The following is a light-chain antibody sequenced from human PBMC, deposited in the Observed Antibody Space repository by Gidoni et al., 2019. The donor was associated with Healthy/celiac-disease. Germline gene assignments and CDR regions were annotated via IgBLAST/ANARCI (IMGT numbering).Light chain of an antibody. CDR3: QQYGSWPPYT. CDR2: GAS. Sequence: EIVMTQSPATLSVSAGERATLSRRASQSVSSNLAWYQQKPGQAPRLLIYGASTRATGIPARFSGSGSGTEFTLTISSLQSEDFAVYYCQQYGSWPPYTFGPGTKLEIK. J-gene: IGKJ2*01. CDR1: QSVSSN. V-gene: IGKV3-15*01.